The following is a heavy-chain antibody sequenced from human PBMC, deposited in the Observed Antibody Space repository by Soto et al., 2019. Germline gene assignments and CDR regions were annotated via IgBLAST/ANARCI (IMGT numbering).Heavy chain of an antibody. V-gene: IGHV1-3*01. CDR3: AKTQGSANFDY. CDR2: IIPANGNT. Sequence: ASVKVSCKASGYTLTSYAMHWVRQAPGQRLEWMGWIIPANGNTKYSQKFQDRVTITRDTSASTVYMELSSLRSEDTAVYYCAKTQGSANFDYWGQRTLVTVSS. CDR1: GYTLTSYA. J-gene: IGHJ4*02.